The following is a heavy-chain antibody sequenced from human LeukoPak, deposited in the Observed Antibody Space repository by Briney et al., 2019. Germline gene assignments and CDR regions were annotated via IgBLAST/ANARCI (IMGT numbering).Heavy chain of an antibody. CDR2: IRSKAYGGTT. J-gene: IGHJ3*02. CDR1: GFTFGYYA. V-gene: IGHV3-49*04. CDR3: TRKNWAFDI. Sequence: AGGSLRLSCTASGFTFGYYAMSWVRQAPGKWLEWVGFIRSKAYGGTTEYAASVKGRFTISRDDSKSIAYVQMNSLKTEDTAVYYCTRKNWAFDIWGQGTMVTVSS.